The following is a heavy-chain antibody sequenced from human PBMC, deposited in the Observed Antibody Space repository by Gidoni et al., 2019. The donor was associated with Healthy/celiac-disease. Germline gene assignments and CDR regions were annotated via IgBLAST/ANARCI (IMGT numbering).Heavy chain of an antibody. J-gene: IGHJ6*02. V-gene: IGHV3-23*01. CDR1: GFPFSRYA. Sequence: EVQLLASGGGLVQPGGSLRLSCAALGFPFSRYAMSWDRQAQGTGLGWVSAISGSGGSTYYADSVKGRFTISRDNSKNTLYLQMNSLRAEDTAVYYCAKAQNSYYDILTGSTTSAYYYYGMDVWGQGTTVTVSS. CDR2: ISGSGGST. D-gene: IGHD3-9*01. CDR3: AKAQNSYYDILTGSTTSAYYYYGMDV.